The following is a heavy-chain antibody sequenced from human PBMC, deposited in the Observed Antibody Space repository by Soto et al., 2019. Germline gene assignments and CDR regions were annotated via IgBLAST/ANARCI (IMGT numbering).Heavy chain of an antibody. CDR1: GYTFTSYY. CDR3: AVWGMTNDAFDI. Sequence: ASVKVSCKASGYTFTSYYMHWVRQAPGQGLEWMGIINPSGGSTSYAQKFQGRVTMTRDTSTSTVYMELSSLRSEDTAVYYCAVWGMTNDAFDIWGQGTMVTVSS. D-gene: IGHD4-17*01. V-gene: IGHV1-46*01. J-gene: IGHJ3*02. CDR2: INPSGGST.